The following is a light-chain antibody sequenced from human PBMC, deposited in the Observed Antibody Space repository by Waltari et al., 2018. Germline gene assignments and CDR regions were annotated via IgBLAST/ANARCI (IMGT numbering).Light chain of an antibody. CDR2: AAS. J-gene: IGKJ4*01. CDR1: QSINNY. Sequence: DIQMTQSPSSLSASVRDRVTITCRASQSINNYLNWYQQRPGKAPKLLIYAASTLQSGAPSRFGGSGSGTDFTLTISSLQPEDFATYYCQQSYRAPLTFGGGTKVEIK. CDR3: QQSYRAPLT. V-gene: IGKV1-39*01.